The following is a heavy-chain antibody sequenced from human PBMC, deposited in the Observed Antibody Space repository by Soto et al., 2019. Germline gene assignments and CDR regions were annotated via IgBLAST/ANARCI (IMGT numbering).Heavy chain of an antibody. D-gene: IGHD5-12*01. CDR1: GGSITSSAHS. V-gene: IGHV4-39*01. Sequence: SETLSLTCAVSGGSITSSAHSWAWIRQPPGRGLEWIGSIYYSGSTYYNPSLKSRVTISVDTSKNQFSLKLSSVTAADTAVYYCARHDIGYDFIFAFWFDPWGQGTLVTVSS. CDR2: IYYSGST. J-gene: IGHJ5*02. CDR3: ARHDIGYDFIFAFWFDP.